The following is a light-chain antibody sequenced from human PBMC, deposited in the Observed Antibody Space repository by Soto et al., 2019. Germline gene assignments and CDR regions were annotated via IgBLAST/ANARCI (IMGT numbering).Light chain of an antibody. Sequence: QSALTQPASVSGSPGQSITISCTYNLVSWYQQHPGKAPELLIYEGNKRPSGVSNRFSGSKSGNTASLTISGLQAEDEADYYCCSYAGQRVVFGGGTKVTVL. CDR3: CSYAGQRVV. CDR1: NL. V-gene: IGLV2-23*01. CDR2: EGN. J-gene: IGLJ2*01.